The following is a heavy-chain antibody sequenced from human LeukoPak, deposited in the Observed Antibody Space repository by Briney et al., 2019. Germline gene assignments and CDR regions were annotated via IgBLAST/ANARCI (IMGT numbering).Heavy chain of an antibody. V-gene: IGHV3-48*03. CDR2: ISGSGSSI. CDR1: GFTFTTYE. J-gene: IGHJ3*01. Sequence: GGSLRLSCAASGFTFTTYEMNWVRQAPGKGLEWVSYISGSGSSIYYADSVEGRFTISRDNAKHSLYLQMNSLKTEDTAVYYCATDWGSGTKYVRAFDLWGQGTKVTVSS. CDR3: ATDWGSGTKYVRAFDL. D-gene: IGHD3-16*01.